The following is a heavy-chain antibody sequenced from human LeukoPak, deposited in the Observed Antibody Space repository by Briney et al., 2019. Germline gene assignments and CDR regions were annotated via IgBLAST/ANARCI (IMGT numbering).Heavy chain of an antibody. J-gene: IGHJ4*02. CDR3: ATHGSQWTYCSGGSCSPAYFDY. CDR1: GYTLTELS. D-gene: IGHD2-15*01. Sequence: ASVKVSCKVSGYTLTELSMHWVRQPPGKGLEWMGGFDPEDGETIYAQKFQGRVTMTEDTSTDTAYMELSSLRSEDTAVYYCATHGSQWTYCSGGSCSPAYFDYWGQGTLVTVSS. V-gene: IGHV1-24*01. CDR2: FDPEDGET.